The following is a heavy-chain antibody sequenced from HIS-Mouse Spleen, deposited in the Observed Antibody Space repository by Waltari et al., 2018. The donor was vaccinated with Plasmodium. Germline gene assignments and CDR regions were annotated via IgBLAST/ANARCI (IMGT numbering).Heavy chain of an antibody. Sequence: EVQLVESGGGLVKPGGSLRLSCAASGFTFSNAWMSWVRQAPGKGLEWVGRIKSKTEGGTTDYAAPVKGRFTISRDDSKNTLYLQMNSLKTEDTAVYYCTTPGQVGYWGQGTLVTVSS. CDR3: TTPGQVGY. CDR2: IKSKTEGGTT. D-gene: IGHD2-15*01. J-gene: IGHJ4*02. V-gene: IGHV3-15*01. CDR1: GFTFSNAW.